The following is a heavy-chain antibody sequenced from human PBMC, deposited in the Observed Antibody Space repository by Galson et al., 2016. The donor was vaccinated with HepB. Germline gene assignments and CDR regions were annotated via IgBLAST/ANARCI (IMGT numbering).Heavy chain of an antibody. D-gene: IGHD3-10*01. CDR1: GFTFSTYA. CDR3: AKSLGSYYYGSGSYCEY. Sequence: SLRLSCAASGFTFSTYAMTWVRQAPGKGLEWVSSISGSGFSTYYAGSVKGRYTISRDNSKNTLYLQMNSLRAEDTAVYFCAKSLGSYYYGSGSYCEYWGQGTLVTVSS. J-gene: IGHJ4*02. CDR2: ISGSGFST. V-gene: IGHV3-23*01.